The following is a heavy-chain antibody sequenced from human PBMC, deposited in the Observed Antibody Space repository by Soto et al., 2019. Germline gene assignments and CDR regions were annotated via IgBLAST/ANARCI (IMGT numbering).Heavy chain of an antibody. CDR3: AKSPNWDSSGYSPLFGRRDNHFDY. V-gene: IGHV3-23*01. Sequence: GGSLRLSCAASGFTFSSYAMSWVRQAPGKGLEWVSAISGSGGSTYYADSVKGRFTISRDNSKNTLYLQMNSLRAEDTAVYYCAKSPNWDSSGYSPLFGRRDNHFDYWGQGTLVTVSS. J-gene: IGHJ4*02. D-gene: IGHD3-22*01. CDR1: GFTFSSYA. CDR2: ISGSGGST.